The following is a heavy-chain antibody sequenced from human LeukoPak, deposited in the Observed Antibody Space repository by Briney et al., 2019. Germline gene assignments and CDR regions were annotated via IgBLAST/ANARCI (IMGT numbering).Heavy chain of an antibody. V-gene: IGHV1-69*13. CDR3: ARASAIAVDGDYYFDY. Sequence: SVKVSCKASGGTFSSYAISWVRQAPGQGLEWMGGIIPIFGTANYAQKFQGRVTITADESTSTAYMELSSLRSEDTAVYYCARASAIAVDGDYYFDYWGQGTLVTVSS. J-gene: IGHJ4*02. D-gene: IGHD6-19*01. CDR1: GGTFSSYA. CDR2: IIPIFGTA.